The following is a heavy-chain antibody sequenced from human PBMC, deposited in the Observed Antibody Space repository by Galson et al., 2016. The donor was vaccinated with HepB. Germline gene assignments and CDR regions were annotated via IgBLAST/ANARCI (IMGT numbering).Heavy chain of an antibody. V-gene: IGHV3-11*01. CDR2: ITSTGSSA. Sequence: SLRLSCAASGFTFNDYYMSWIRQAPGKGLEFISFITSTGSSAYFIDPVKGRFTISRDNTKNSVSLQMNNLRAEDTAVYYCARWATAFDYWGQGTLVTVSS. J-gene: IGHJ4*02. D-gene: IGHD5-18*01. CDR1: GFTFNDYY. CDR3: ARWATAFDY.